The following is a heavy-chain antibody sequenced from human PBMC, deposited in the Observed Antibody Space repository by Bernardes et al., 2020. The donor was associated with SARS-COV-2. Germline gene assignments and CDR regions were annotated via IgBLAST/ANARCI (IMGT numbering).Heavy chain of an antibody. Sequence: LRLSCAASTFSISLFWMHWVRQAPGKGLVWVSGLNSDGSSTAYADSVKGRFTVSRDNAKNTLYLQMNSLRAEDTAVYYCVRDTGVDFDYWGQGTLVTVSS. V-gene: IGHV3-74*01. CDR1: TFSISLFW. CDR3: VRDTGVDFDY. J-gene: IGHJ4*02. CDR2: LNSDGSST. D-gene: IGHD5-12*01.